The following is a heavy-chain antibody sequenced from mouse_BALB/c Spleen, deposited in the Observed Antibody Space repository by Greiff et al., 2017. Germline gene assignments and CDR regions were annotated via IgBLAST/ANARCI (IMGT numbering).Heavy chain of an antibody. V-gene: IGHV1-7*01. Sequence: VMLVESGAELAKPGASVKMSCKASGYTFTSYWMHWVKQRPGQGLEWIGYINPSTGYTEYNQKFKDKATLTADKSSSTAYMQLSSLTSEDSAVYYCARGGNSEGYWGQGTTLTVSS. J-gene: IGHJ2*01. CDR1: GYTFTSYW. CDR2: INPSTGYT. D-gene: IGHD2-1*01. CDR3: ARGGNSEGY.